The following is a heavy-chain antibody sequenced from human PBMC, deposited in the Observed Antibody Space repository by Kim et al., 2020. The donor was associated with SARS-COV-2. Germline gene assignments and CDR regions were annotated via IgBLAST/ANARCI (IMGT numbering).Heavy chain of an antibody. V-gene: IGHV4-31*03. CDR2: IYYSGST. CDR1: GGSISSGGYY. J-gene: IGHJ4*02. CDR3: ASVTGSSWYAPLFY. D-gene: IGHD6-13*01. Sequence: SETLSLTCTVSGGSISSGGYYWSWIRQHPGKGLEWIGYIYYSGSTYYNPSLKSRVTISVDTSKNQFSLKLSSVTAADTAVYYCASVTGSSWYAPLFYWGQGTLVTVSS.